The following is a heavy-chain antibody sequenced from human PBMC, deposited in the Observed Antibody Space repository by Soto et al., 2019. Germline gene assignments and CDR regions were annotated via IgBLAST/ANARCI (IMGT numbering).Heavy chain of an antibody. J-gene: IGHJ4*02. CDR1: GFTFSDYY. CDR3: ARDPREYYFDY. V-gene: IGHV3-11*01. CDR2: ISSSGSTI. Sequence: QVQLVESGGGLVKPGGSLRLSGAASGFTFSDYYMSWIRQAPGKGLEWVSYISSSGSTIYYADSVKGRFTISRDNAKNSVYLQMNSMRADDTAVYYCARDPREYYFDYLGQATMVTVSS.